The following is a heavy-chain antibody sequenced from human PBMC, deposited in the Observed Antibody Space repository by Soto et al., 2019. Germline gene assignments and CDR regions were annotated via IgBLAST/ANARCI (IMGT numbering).Heavy chain of an antibody. CDR3: ARDKWEPQYYFDY. Sequence: GGSLRLSCAASGFTFSSYSMNWVRQAPGKGLEWVSSISSSSSYIYYADSVKGRFTISRDNAKNSLYLQMNSLRAEDTAVYYCARDKWEPQYYFDYWGQGTLVTVSS. D-gene: IGHD1-26*01. J-gene: IGHJ4*02. V-gene: IGHV3-21*01. CDR1: GFTFSSYS. CDR2: ISSSSSYI.